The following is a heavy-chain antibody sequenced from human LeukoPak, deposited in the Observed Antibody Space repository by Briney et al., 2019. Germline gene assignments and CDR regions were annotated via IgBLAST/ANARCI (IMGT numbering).Heavy chain of an antibody. CDR3: ARVSPFGSGFDY. J-gene: IGHJ4*02. V-gene: IGHV4-59*12. Sequence: SETLSLTCTVSGDSISSYYWSWIRQPPGKGLEWTGYIYYSGNTNYNPSLKSRVTISVDTSKNQFSLKLSSVTAADTAVYYCARVSPFGSGFDYWGQGTLVTVSS. D-gene: IGHD3-3*01. CDR2: IYYSGNT. CDR1: GDSISSYY.